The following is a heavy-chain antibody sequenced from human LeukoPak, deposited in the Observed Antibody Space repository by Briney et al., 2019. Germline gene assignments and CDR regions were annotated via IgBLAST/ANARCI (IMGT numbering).Heavy chain of an antibody. Sequence: PSETLSLTCAVYGGSFSGYYWSWIRQPPGKGLEWIGEINHSGSTNYNPSLKSRVTISVDTSKNQFSLKLSSVTAADTAVYYCAGVFSGRRPFELWGQGTLVTVSS. J-gene: IGHJ4*02. CDR1: GGSFSGYY. D-gene: IGHD3-10*01. CDR3: AGVFSGRRPFEL. V-gene: IGHV4-34*01. CDR2: INHSGST.